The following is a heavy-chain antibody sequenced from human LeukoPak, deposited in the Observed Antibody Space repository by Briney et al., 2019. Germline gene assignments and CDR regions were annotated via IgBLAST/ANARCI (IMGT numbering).Heavy chain of an antibody. D-gene: IGHD1-26*01. V-gene: IGHV3-21*01. CDR2: ISSSSSYI. Sequence: GESLRLSCAASGFTLSSYSMNWVRQAPGKGLEWVSFISSSSSYIYYADSVKGRFTISRDNAKNTLYLQMNSLRAEDTAVYYCASLVSTGNGKDYWGQGTLVTVSS. J-gene: IGHJ4*02. CDR3: ASLVSTGNGKDY. CDR1: GFTLSSYS.